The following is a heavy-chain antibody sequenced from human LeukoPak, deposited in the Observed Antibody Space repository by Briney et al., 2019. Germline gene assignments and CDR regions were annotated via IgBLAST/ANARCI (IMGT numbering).Heavy chain of an antibody. D-gene: IGHD5-24*01. CDR3: ARGAEMATILPGSFDY. Sequence: SETLSLTCTVSGYSISSGYYWGWIRQPPGKGLEWIGSIYHSGSTYYNPSLKSRVTISVDTSKNQFSLKLSSVTAADTAVYYCARGAEMATILPGSFDYWGQGTLVTVSS. CDR1: GYSISSGYY. J-gene: IGHJ4*02. V-gene: IGHV4-38-2*02. CDR2: IYHSGST.